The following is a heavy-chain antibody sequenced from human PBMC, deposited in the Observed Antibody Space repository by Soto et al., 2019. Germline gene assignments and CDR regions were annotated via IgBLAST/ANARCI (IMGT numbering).Heavy chain of an antibody. Sequence: SETLSLTCTVSGGSISSGGYYWSWIRQHPGKGLEWIGYIYYSGSTYYNPSLKSRVTISVDTSKNQFSLKLSSVTAADTAVYYCARDRDCGSGSYSFWFDPWGQGTLVTVSS. CDR3: ARDRDCGSGSYSFWFDP. D-gene: IGHD3-10*01. V-gene: IGHV4-31*03. J-gene: IGHJ5*02. CDR2: IYYSGST. CDR1: GGSISSGGYY.